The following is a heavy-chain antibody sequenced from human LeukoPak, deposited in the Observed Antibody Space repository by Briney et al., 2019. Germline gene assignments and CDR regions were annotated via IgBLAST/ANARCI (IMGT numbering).Heavy chain of an antibody. CDR1: GFTFSSYG. V-gene: IGHV3-33*01. Sequence: PGRSLRLSCAASGFTFSSYGMHWVRQAPGKGLEWVAVIWYDGSNKYYADSVKGRFTISRDNSKNTLYLQMKSLRAEDTAVYYCARDSYIFMQVTSYDMDVWGQGTTVTVSS. CDR2: IWYDGSNK. J-gene: IGHJ6*02. CDR3: ARDSYIFMQVTSYDMDV. D-gene: IGHD3-9*01.